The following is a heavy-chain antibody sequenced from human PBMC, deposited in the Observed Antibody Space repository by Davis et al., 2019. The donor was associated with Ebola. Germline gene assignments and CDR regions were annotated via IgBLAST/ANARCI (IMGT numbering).Heavy chain of an antibody. CDR1: GFTFSSYA. D-gene: IGHD2-15*01. Sequence: GSLRLSCTASGFTFSSYAIHWVRQAPGKGLDWVAVLSFDGTTTYYADSVKGRFTVSRDNSKDTLFLQMNSLRLDDTATYYCARGRLRLPKDWGQGTPVTVSS. CDR3: ARGRLRLPKD. J-gene: IGHJ1*01. V-gene: IGHV3-30-3*01. CDR2: LSFDGTTT.